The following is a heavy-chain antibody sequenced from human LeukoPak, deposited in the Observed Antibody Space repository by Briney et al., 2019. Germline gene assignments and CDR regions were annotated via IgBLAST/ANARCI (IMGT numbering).Heavy chain of an antibody. Sequence: SQTLSLTCTVSGGSISSGDYYWSWIRQPPGKGLEWIGYIYYSGSTYYNPSLKSRVTMSVDTSKNQFSLKLSSVTAADTAVYYCARVEAAANLGYWGQGTLVTVSS. J-gene: IGHJ4*02. V-gene: IGHV4-30-4*01. D-gene: IGHD6-13*01. CDR2: IYYSGST. CDR3: ARVEAAANLGY. CDR1: GGSISSGDYY.